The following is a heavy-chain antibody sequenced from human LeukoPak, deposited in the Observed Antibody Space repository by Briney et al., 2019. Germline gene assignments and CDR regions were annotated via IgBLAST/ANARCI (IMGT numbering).Heavy chain of an antibody. D-gene: IGHD6-19*01. CDR1: GFIFEDYA. CDR2: ISWNSGSI. CDR3: AKVGGPEAYSSGWSAFDI. J-gene: IGHJ3*02. Sequence: PGGSLRLSCAASGFIFEDYAMHWVRQGAGRGLEWVSGISWNSGSIGYADSVKGRFTISRDNAKNSLYLQMNSLRAEDTALYYCAKVGGPEAYSSGWSAFDIWGQGTMVTVSS. V-gene: IGHV3-9*01.